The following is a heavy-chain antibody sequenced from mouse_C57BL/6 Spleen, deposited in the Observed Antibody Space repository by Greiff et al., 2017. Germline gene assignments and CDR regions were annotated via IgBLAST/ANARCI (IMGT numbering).Heavy chain of an antibody. D-gene: IGHD1-1*01. CDR3: ARTYYYGSSSWYFDY. J-gene: IGHJ2*01. Sequence: EVQRVESGPELEKPGASVKISCKASGYSFTDYNMNWVKQSNGKSLEWIGVINPNYGTTSYNQKFKGKATLTVDQSSSTAYMQLNSLTSEDSAVYYCARTYYYGSSSWYFDYWGQGTTLTVSS. CDR1: GYSFTDYN. V-gene: IGHV1-39*01. CDR2: INPNYGTT.